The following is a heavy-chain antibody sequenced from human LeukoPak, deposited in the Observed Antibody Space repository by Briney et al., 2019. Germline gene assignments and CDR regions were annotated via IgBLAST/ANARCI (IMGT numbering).Heavy chain of an antibody. CDR3: VRNPTRVYFDY. Sequence: ASVKVSCKASGCTFISYDSNWLRQAAGRGVAWMGWMNPNSGNTGYAQKFQGRATMTRNTSISTAYMELSSLRSEDTAVYYCVRNPTRVYFDYWGRGTLVTVSS. J-gene: IGHJ4*02. V-gene: IGHV1-8*01. CDR2: MNPNSGNT. CDR1: GCTFISYD.